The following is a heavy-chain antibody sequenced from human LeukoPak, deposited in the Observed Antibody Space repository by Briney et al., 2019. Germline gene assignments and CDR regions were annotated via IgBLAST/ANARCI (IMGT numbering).Heavy chain of an antibody. Sequence: SETLSLTCTVSGGPISSYYWSWIRQPPGRGLEWIGNIYSSRSTNYSPSLKSRVSISVDTSKKQFSLKLRSVTAADTAVYYCARRVAGAGFGYWGQGTLVTVSS. V-gene: IGHV4-59*12. CDR3: ARRVAGAGFGY. CDR1: GGPISSYY. CDR2: IYSSRST. D-gene: IGHD6-19*01. J-gene: IGHJ4*02.